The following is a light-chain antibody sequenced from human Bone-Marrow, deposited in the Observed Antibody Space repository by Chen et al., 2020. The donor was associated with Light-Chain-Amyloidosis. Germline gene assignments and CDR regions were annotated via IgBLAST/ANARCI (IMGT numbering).Light chain of an antibody. CDR1: TSNIGNNF. CDR3: GTWDIRLGTVM. CDR2: DNN. Sequence: QSVLTQPPSVSAAPGQKVTISCSGSTSNIGNNFVSWYQQFPGTAPKLLIYDNNRRPSGIPDRFSGSKSGTSATLGITGLQTGDEADYYCGTWDIRLGTVMFGGGTKLTVL. V-gene: IGLV1-51*01. J-gene: IGLJ3*02.